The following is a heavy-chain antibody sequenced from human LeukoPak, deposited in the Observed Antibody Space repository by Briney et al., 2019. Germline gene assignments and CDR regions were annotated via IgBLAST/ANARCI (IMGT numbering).Heavy chain of an antibody. J-gene: IGHJ4*02. D-gene: IGHD4-17*01. CDR2: IYSGGST. CDR1: GFTVISNY. V-gene: IGHV3-66*01. CDR3: ARVDYGDYGLDY. Sequence: GGSLRLSFAASGFTVISNYMSWVRQAPGKGLEWVSVIYSGGSTYYADSVKGRFTVSRDNSKNTLYLQMNSLRAEDTAVYYCARVDYGDYGLDYWGQGTLVTVSS.